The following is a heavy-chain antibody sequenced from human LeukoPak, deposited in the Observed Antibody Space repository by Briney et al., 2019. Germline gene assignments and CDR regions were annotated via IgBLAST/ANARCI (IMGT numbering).Heavy chain of an antibody. V-gene: IGHV4-34*01. CDR3: ARVRPYYYDSSGPPVD. Sequence: PSETLSLTCAVYGGSLSGYYLSWIRQPPGKGLEWIGEINHSGSTNYNPSLKSRVTISVDTSKNQFSLKLSSVTAADTAVYYCARVRPYYYDSSGPPVDWGQGTLVTVSS. CDR2: INHSGST. CDR1: GGSLSGYY. D-gene: IGHD3-22*01. J-gene: IGHJ4*02.